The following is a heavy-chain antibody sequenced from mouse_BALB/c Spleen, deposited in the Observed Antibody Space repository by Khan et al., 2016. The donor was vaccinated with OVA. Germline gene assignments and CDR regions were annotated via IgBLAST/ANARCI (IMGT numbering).Heavy chain of an antibody. Sequence: EVQLQESGPDLVKPSQSLSLTCTVTGYSITSGYSWHWIRQFPGNKLEWMGYIHYSGSTSYNPSLKSRISITRDTSKNQFFLQLKSVTTEDTSTYYRAVGFPTYWGQGTLVTVSA. CDR2: IHYSGST. CDR3: AVGFPTY. V-gene: IGHV3-1*02. J-gene: IGHJ3*01. CDR1: GYSITSGYS.